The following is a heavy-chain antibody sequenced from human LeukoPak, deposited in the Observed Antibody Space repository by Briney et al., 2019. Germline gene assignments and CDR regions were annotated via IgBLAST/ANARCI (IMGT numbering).Heavy chain of an antibody. D-gene: IGHD2-15*01. V-gene: IGHV3-21*01. CDR2: IISSSSYI. CDR1: GFTFSTYS. J-gene: IGHJ4*02. CDR3: ARDPQYCSGGSCYSFDY. Sequence: GGSLRLSCAASGFTFSTYSMNWVRQAPGKGLEWVSSIISSSSYIYYADSVKDRFTISRDNAKNSLYLQMNSLRAEDTAVYYCARDPQYCSGGSCYSFDYWGQGTLVTVSS.